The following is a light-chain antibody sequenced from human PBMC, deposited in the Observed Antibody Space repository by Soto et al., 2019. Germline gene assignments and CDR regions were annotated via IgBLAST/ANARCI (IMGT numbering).Light chain of an antibody. CDR1: QSVGSK. CDR3: QQYSNWPPAWT. J-gene: IGKJ1*01. Sequence: EIVVTQSPATLSVSPGERVTLSCRASQSVGSKLAWYQQKPGQAPRLLIYGASTRATGIPARFSGSGSGTEFTLTISSLQSEDFVVYYCQQYSNWPPAWTFGQGTEVEI. CDR2: GAS. V-gene: IGKV3-15*01.